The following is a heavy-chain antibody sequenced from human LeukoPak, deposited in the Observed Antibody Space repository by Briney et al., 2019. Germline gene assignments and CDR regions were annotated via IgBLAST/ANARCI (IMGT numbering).Heavy chain of an antibody. D-gene: IGHD3-22*01. CDR3: ARDRLPYYDNSGETSPDY. V-gene: IGHV3-48*04. Sequence: GGSLRLSCAASGFTFSSHAMSWVRQPPGKGLEWISYISNTGSAIYYADSVKGRLTVSRDNAKNSLYLQLNSLRAEDTAVYYCARDRLPYYDNSGETSPDYWGQGTLVTVSS. CDR2: ISNTGSAI. CDR1: GFTFSSHA. J-gene: IGHJ4*02.